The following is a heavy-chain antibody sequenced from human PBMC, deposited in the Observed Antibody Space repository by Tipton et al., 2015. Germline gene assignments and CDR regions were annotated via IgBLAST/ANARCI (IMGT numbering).Heavy chain of an antibody. V-gene: IGHV3-7*01. D-gene: IGHD3-22*01. J-gene: IGHJ4*02. CDR2: INQDGSEK. CDR3: ARVVNYYDSSGSPPGDY. CDR1: GFSFSSHW. Sequence: SLRLSCGASGFSFSSHWMSWVRQAPGKGLEWVANINQDGSEKFYVDSVKGRFTISRDNAKNTLYLEMNSLRVEDTALYYCARVVNYYDSSGSPPGDYWGQGTPVTVSS.